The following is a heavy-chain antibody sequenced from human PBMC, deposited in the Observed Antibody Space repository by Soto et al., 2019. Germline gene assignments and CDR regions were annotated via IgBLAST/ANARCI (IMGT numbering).Heavy chain of an antibody. Sequence: QAQLVESGGGVVQPGRSLRLSCAASGFTFKMYALHWVRQAPGKGLEWVAVISFDGDKKYYADSVKGRFTISRDNLKNTLNLQMNNLRMEDAGLYFCAREDDYNYRYFNYGLDAWGRGTTVTVSS. CDR3: AREDDYNYRYFNYGLDA. CDR1: GFTFKMYA. J-gene: IGHJ6*02. V-gene: IGHV3-30-3*01. D-gene: IGHD5-12*01. CDR2: ISFDGDKK.